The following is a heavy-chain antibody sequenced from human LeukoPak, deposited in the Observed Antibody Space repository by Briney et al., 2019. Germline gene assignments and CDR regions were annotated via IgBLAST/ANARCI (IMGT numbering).Heavy chain of an antibody. CDR3: AREGGPYRPLDY. CDR1: GGSITQTNY. CDR2: VNLQGST. V-gene: IGHV4-4*02. J-gene: IGHJ4*02. D-gene: IGHD3-16*01. Sequence: SESLSLTCDVSGGSITQTNYWTWVLQPPGKGLEWIGEVNLQGSTNYNPSLMGRVAISVDTSENHVSLQLTSVTAADTAVYYCAREGGPYRPLDYSGQGTLVTVS.